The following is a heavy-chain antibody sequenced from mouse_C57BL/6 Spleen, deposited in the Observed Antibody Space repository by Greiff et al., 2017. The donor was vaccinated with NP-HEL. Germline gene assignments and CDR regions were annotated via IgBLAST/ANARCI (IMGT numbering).Heavy chain of an antibody. CDR2: IHPNSGST. Sequence: QVQLQQPGAELVKPGASVKLSCKASGYTFTSYWMHWVKQRPGQGLEWIGMIHPNSGSTNYNEKFKSKATLTVDKSSSTAYMQLSSLTSEDSAVYYCARGGPYGSIFAYWGQGTLVTVSA. J-gene: IGHJ3*01. CDR3: ARGGPYGSIFAY. V-gene: IGHV1-64*01. CDR1: GYTFTSYW. D-gene: IGHD1-1*01.